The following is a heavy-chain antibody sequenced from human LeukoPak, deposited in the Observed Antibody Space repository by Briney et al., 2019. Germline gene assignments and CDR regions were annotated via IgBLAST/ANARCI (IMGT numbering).Heavy chain of an antibody. V-gene: IGHV4-38-2*02. CDR2: IYHSGST. Sequence: SETLSLTCTVSGYSISSGYYWGWIRQPPGKGLEWIGSIYHSGSTYYNPSLKSRVTISVDTSKNQFSLKLSSVTAADTAVYYCARGLAALDYWGQGTLVTVSS. CDR3: ARGLAALDY. D-gene: IGHD6-6*01. CDR1: GYSISSGYY. J-gene: IGHJ4*02.